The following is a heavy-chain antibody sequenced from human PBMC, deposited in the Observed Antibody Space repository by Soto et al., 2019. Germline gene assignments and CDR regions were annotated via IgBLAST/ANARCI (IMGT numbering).Heavy chain of an antibody. J-gene: IGHJ5*02. CDR1: GGSINTRGYF. D-gene: IGHD6-19*01. CDR3: VYYTDGWYLGGEA. V-gene: IGHV4-39*01. Sequence: QLQLQESGPGLVKPSETLSLTCTVSGGSINTRGYFWGWFRQPPGKDLDWIGHVSHNGIPSYNPSLRGRIIVSADESRNQVCLEMTSVPASNMGLYYCVYYTDGWYLGGEAWGQGTMVNVSS. CDR2: VSHNGIP.